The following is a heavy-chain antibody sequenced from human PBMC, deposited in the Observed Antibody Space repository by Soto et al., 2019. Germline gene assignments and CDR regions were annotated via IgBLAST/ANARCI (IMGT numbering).Heavy chain of an antibody. CDR2: IYHSGST. D-gene: IGHD1-26*01. CDR3: ARRYGGNFDY. V-gene: IGHV4-30-2*01. CDR1: GGSISSGGYS. Sequence: SETLSLTCAVSGGSISSGGYSWIWVRQPPGKGLEWIGYIYHSGSTYYNPSLKSRVTISVDRSKNQFSLKVSSVTAADTAVYYCARRYGGNFDYWGQGTLITVSS. J-gene: IGHJ4*02.